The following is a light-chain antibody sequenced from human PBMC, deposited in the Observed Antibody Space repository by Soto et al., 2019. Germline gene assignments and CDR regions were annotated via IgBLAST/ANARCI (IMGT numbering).Light chain of an antibody. J-gene: IGKJ1*01. CDR3: QQRDSTPWT. V-gene: IGKV1-39*01. CDR2: AAS. CDR1: QSISNY. Sequence: DIQMAQSPSSLSASVGDRVTITCRASQSISNYLNWYQQKPGKAPKLLIYAASSLQSGVPSTFSGSGSGTDFTLTISSLQPEDFATYYCQQRDSTPWTFGQGTKVEIK.